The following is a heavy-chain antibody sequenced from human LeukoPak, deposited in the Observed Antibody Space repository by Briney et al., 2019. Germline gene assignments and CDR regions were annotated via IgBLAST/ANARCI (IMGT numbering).Heavy chain of an antibody. CDR1: GYTFTGYY. Sequence: ASVKVSCKASGYTFTGYYMHWVRQAPGQGLEGMGWINPNSGGTNYAQKFQGRVTMTRDTSISTAYMELSRLRSDDTAVYYCARDYEYSSGWYEVDYWGQGTLVTVSS. V-gene: IGHV1-2*02. CDR3: ARDYEYSSGWYEVDY. CDR2: INPNSGGT. D-gene: IGHD6-19*01. J-gene: IGHJ4*02.